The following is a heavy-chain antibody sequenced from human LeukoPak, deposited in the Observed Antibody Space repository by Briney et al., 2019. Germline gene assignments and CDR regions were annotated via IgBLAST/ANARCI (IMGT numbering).Heavy chain of an antibody. J-gene: IGHJ4*02. V-gene: IGHV3-30*18. CDR2: ISYDGRNK. CDR1: GFTFSSYV. D-gene: IGHD3-10*01. Sequence: PGGSLRLSCAASGFTFSSYVMHWVRQAPCKELEWVALISYDGRNKYYADSVKGRFTISRDNSKNTLSLQMNSLRAEDTAVYYCAKDRDLNFDYWGQGTLVTVSS. CDR3: AKDRDLNFDY.